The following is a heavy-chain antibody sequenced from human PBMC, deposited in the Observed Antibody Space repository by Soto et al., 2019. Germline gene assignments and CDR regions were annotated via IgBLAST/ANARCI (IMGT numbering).Heavy chain of an antibody. Sequence: PSETLSLTCAVYGGSFSGYYWSWIRQPPGKGLERIGQINHSGSTNYNPSLKSRVTIPVDTSKNQFSLKLSSVTAADTAVYYCARELGGRWLQAGYFDYWGQGTLVTVSS. CDR3: ARELGGRWLQAGYFDY. J-gene: IGHJ4*02. V-gene: IGHV4-34*01. D-gene: IGHD1-26*01. CDR2: INHSGST. CDR1: GGSFSGYY.